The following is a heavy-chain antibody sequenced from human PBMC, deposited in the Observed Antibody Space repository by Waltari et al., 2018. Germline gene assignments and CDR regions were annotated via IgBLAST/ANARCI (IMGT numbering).Heavy chain of an antibody. CDR2: IYYSGST. CDR1: GGSICSISYY. Sequence: QLQLQESGPGLVKPSETLSLTCTVSGGSICSISYYWGWIRQPPGKGLEWIGSIYYSGSTYYNPSLKSRVTISVDTSKNQFSLKLSSVTAADTTVYYCARLPSAHYFDYWGQGTLVTVSS. V-gene: IGHV4-39*07. CDR3: ARLPSAHYFDY. J-gene: IGHJ4*02. D-gene: IGHD3-10*01.